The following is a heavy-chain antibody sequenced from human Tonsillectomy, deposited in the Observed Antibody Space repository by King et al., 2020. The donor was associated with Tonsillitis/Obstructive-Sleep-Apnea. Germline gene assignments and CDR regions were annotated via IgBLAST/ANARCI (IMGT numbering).Heavy chain of an antibody. CDR1: GFTCSDCY. D-gene: IGHD2-2*01. Sequence: QLVQSGGGLVKPGGSLRLSCAASGFTCSDCYMSWIRQAPGKGLEWVSYIRISSYTNYADSVKGRFNISRDNAQNSLYLQMKGLRAEDTAVYYCAGGEHCSSTSCPMDVWGKGTTVTVSS. CDR2: IRISSYT. CDR3: AGGEHCSSTSCPMDV. J-gene: IGHJ6*03. V-gene: IGHV3-11*05.